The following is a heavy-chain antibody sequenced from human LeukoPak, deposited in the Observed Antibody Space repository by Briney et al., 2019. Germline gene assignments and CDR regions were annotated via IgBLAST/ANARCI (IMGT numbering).Heavy chain of an antibody. J-gene: IGHJ4*02. CDR3: AKSSGFTYGYNYY. CDR2: ISGSGGGT. V-gene: IGHV3-23*01. Sequence: PGESLRLSCVGSGFAFSSYAMSWVRQAPGKGLEWVSGISGSGGGTYYADSVKGRFTISRDNSKNTVYVQMNSLRDEDTAVYYCAKSSGFTYGYNYYWGQGTLVTVSS. D-gene: IGHD5-18*01. CDR1: GFAFSSYA.